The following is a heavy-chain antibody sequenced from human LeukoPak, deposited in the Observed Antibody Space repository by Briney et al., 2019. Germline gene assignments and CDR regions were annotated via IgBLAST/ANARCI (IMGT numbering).Heavy chain of an antibody. CDR3: ARIHRGVSDY. V-gene: IGHV3-23*01. Sequence: GGSLRLSCAASGFTFNSYAMNWVSQAPGKGLEWVSVISDNDGRTYYADSVKGRFTISRDNSKNTLYLQMNSLRAEDTAVYYCARIHRGVSDYWGQGTLVTVSS. CDR2: ISDNDGRT. CDR1: GFTFNSYA. D-gene: IGHD3-10*01. J-gene: IGHJ4*02.